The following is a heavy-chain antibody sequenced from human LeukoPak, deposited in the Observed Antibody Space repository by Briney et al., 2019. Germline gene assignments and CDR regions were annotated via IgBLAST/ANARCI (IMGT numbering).Heavy chain of an antibody. CDR2: INSDGSST. V-gene: IGHV3-74*01. Sequence: QAGGSLRLSCAASGFTFSSYWMHWVRQAPGKGLVWVSRINSDGSSTSYADSVKGRFTISRDNAKNTLYLQMNSLRAEDTAVYYCARDRTRYYYDSSGYYDYWGQGTLVTVSS. CDR1: GFTFSSYW. J-gene: IGHJ4*02. D-gene: IGHD3-22*01. CDR3: ARDRTRYYYDSSGYYDY.